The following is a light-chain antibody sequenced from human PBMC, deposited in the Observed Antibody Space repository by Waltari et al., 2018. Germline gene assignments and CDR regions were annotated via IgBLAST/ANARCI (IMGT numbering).Light chain of an antibody. J-gene: IGLJ2*01. CDR1: TLGDKF. Sequence: SYELTQSPSVSVSPGQTASVPCSGDTLGDKFVSWYQPKPGQYPGFVIYQAAMRPSGIPERFSASSSGNTATLTISETQAMDEADYHCQAWGSSTVLFGGGTKLTVL. CDR3: QAWGSSTVL. V-gene: IGLV3-1*01. CDR2: QAA.